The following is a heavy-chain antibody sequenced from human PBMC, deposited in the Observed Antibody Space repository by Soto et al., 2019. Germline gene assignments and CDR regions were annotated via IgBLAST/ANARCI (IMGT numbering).Heavy chain of an antibody. CDR2: IYYSGST. CDR1: GGSISSGDYY. J-gene: IGHJ4*02. CDR3: DREVHEHSNFDY. Sequence: SETLSPTRTVSGGSISSGDYYWSWIRQPPGKGLEWIGYIYYSGSTYYNPSLKSRVTISVDTSKNQFSLKLSSVTAADSAVYYSDREVHEHSNFDYWGQGTLVTVSS. V-gene: IGHV4-30-4*01.